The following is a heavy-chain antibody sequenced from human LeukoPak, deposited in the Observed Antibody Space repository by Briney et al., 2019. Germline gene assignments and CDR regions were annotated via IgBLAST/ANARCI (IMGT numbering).Heavy chain of an antibody. D-gene: IGHD6-13*01. J-gene: IGHJ4*01. CDR1: GFTFSSYT. CDR3: ARDIATAGHFAFEY. V-gene: IGHV3-21*01. CDR2: ISTSSSYI. Sequence: GGSLRLSCAASGFTFSSYTMIWVRQGPGKGLEWVSSISTSSSYIHYADSVKGRFTISRDNAKNSLFLQMNSLRAEDTAVYYCARDIATAGHFAFEYLGPGTLVTVSS.